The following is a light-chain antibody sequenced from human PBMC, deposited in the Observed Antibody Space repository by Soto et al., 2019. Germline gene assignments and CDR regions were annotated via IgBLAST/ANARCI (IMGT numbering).Light chain of an antibody. CDR2: KVS. CDR1: ESLVHSDGDTY. Sequence: DIVMTQTPLSSPVARGQPASIACMSIESLVHSDGDTYLNWFQQRSGQSPRRLIYKVSNRDSGVPDRFSGSGSGANFTLKISRVEAEDVGVYYCMQRTEFPITFGQGTRLEIK. V-gene: IGKV2-30*02. J-gene: IGKJ5*01. CDR3: MQRTEFPIT.